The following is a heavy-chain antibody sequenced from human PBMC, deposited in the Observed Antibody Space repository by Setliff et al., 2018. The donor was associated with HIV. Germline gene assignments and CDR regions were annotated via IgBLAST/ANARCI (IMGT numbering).Heavy chain of an antibody. CDR2: ISSSSSTI. V-gene: IGHV3-48*01. CDR1: GFAFDNYG. J-gene: IGHJ4*02. CDR3: ARDHQFYDICDY. Sequence: GGSLRLSCAVSGFAFDNYGMYWVRQAPGKGLEWVAYISSSSSTIYYADSVKGRFTISRDNAKNSLYLQMNSLRAEDTAVYYCARDHQFYDICDYWGQGTLVTVSS. D-gene: IGHD3-9*01.